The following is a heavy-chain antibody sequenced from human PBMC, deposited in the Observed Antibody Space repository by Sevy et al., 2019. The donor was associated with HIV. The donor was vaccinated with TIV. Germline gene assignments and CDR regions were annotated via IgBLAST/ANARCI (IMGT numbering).Heavy chain of an antibody. J-gene: IGHJ4*02. CDR1: GFTFTRYT. CDR2: FCFGDGKM. CDR3: ARGGCTKPHDY. Sequence: GGSLRLSCMTSGFTFTRYTMTWVRQAPGKGLEWVSTFCFGDGKMYYADSVKGRFTFSRDISKNTVYLQMNSLRADDTAVYCCARGGCTKPHDYWGQGTLVTVSS. D-gene: IGHD2-8*01. V-gene: IGHV3-23*01.